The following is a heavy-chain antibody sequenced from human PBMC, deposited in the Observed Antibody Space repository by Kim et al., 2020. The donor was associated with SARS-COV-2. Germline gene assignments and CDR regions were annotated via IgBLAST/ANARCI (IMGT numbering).Heavy chain of an antibody. Sequence: GGSLRLSCAASGFTFGDYAMHWVRQAPGKGLDWVSGITWNSGSIGYADSVKGRFTISRDNAKNSLYLQMNSLRAEDTALYYCAKDYGYGGKDKDAFAIWGQGTMVTVSS. J-gene: IGHJ3*02. CDR1: GFTFGDYA. CDR3: AKDYGYGGKDKDAFAI. D-gene: IGHD2-15*01. CDR2: ITWNSGSI. V-gene: IGHV3-9*01.